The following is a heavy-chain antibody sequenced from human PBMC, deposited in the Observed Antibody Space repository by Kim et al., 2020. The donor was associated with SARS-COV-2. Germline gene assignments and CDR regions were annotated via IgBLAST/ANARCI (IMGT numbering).Heavy chain of an antibody. Sequence: YAQGFTGRFVFSLDTSVSTAYLQISSLKAEDTAVYYCARGYSSGWYGVDYWGQGTLVTVSS. J-gene: IGHJ4*02. D-gene: IGHD6-19*01. V-gene: IGHV7-4-1*02. CDR3: ARGYSSGWYGVDY.